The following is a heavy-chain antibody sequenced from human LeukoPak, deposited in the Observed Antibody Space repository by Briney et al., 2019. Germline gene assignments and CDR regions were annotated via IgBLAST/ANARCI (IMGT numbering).Heavy chain of an antibody. CDR2: IYYSGST. D-gene: IGHD3-16*02. V-gene: IGHV4-31*03. Sequence: PSETLSLTCTVSGGSISSGGYYWSCIRQHPGEGLEWFGYIYYSGSTYYNTALKSRVTISVDTSKNQFSLKLSSVTAADTAVYYCAGGNYVWVFYRYCPFDYWGQGTLVTVSS. J-gene: IGHJ4*02. CDR1: GGSISSGGYY. CDR3: AGGNYVWVFYRYCPFDY.